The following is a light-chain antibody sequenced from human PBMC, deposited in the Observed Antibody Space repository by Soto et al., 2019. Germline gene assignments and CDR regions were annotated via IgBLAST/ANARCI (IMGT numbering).Light chain of an antibody. Sequence: QHVLTQPPSVSGAPGQRVTISCTGSSSNIGADYDVHWYQQLPGTAPKLLIYGNSNRPSGVPDRFSGSKSGTSASLAITGLQAEDEADYYCQSYDSSLSAVVFGGGTKLTVL. J-gene: IGLJ3*02. CDR2: GNS. V-gene: IGLV1-40*01. CDR3: QSYDSSLSAVV. CDR1: SSNIGADYD.